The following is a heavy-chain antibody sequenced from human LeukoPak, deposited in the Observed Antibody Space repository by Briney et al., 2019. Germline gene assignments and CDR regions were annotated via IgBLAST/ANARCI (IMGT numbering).Heavy chain of an antibody. CDR1: GDSVSSNSAI. D-gene: IGHD7-27*01. V-gene: IGHV6-1*01. J-gene: IGHJ3*02. CDR3: VRDRAVTGDRAFDI. Sequence: SQTLSLTCAISGDSVSSNSAIWDWIRQSPSRGLEWLGRAYYRSKWYIDYAVSVKGRITINPDTSKYQFSLQLNSVNPEDTAIYYCVRDRAVTGDRAFDIWGQGTMLTVSS. CDR2: AYYRSKWYI.